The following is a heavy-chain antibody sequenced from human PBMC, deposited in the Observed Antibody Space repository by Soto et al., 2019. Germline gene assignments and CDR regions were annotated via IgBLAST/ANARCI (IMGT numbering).Heavy chain of an antibody. D-gene: IGHD2-2*01. CDR2: RKFDGSVK. CDR3: VKDGGYCSSSTCYSPRNHYFDS. Sequence: GGSLRLSCEASGFTFSDYWMSWVRQAPGKGPEWVAKRKFDGSVKQYADSVRGRFYISRDNSRNSLFLQMNSLRDGDTAMYYCVKDGGYCSSSTCYSPRNHYFDSWGQGTLVTVSS. CDR1: GFTFSDYW. V-gene: IGHV3-7*03. J-gene: IGHJ4*02.